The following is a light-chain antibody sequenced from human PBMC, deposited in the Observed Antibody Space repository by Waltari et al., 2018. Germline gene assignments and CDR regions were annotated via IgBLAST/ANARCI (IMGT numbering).Light chain of an antibody. CDR2: RNN. CDR3: ATWDDSLRGYV. CDR1: SSNIGSNY. Sequence: QSVLTQPPSASGTPGQRVTISCSGSSSNIGSNYVYWYQQLPGTAPKLLIYRNNQRPSGVPDRFSCSKSGTSASLAIRGLRSEDEADYYCATWDDSLRGYVFGTGTKVTV. J-gene: IGLJ1*01. V-gene: IGLV1-47*01.